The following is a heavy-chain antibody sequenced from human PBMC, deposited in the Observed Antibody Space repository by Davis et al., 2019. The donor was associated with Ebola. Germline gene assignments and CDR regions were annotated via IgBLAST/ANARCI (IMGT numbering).Heavy chain of an antibody. D-gene: IGHD6-6*01. CDR3: AKEIVWGPYSSTSQSIDY. V-gene: IGHV3-23*01. CDR1: GFTFSNSA. J-gene: IGHJ4*02. CDR2: ISVSGNST. Sequence: PGGSLRLSCAASGFTFSNSAMRWVRQAPGKGLEWVSPISVSGNSTYYADSVKGRFAISRDSSKNTLYLQMNSLRAEDTAVYYCAKEIVWGPYSSTSQSIDYWGRGTLVTVSS.